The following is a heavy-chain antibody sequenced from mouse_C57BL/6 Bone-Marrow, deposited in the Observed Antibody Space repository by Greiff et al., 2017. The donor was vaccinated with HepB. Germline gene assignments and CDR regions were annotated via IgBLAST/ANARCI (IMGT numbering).Heavy chain of an antibody. Sequence: VQGVESGPGLVAPSQSLSITCTVSGFSLTSYAISWVRQPPGKGLEWLGVIWTGGGTNYNSALKSRLSISKDNSKSQVFLKMNSLQTDDTARYYCARNCYYDYDYVDYWGQGTTLTVSS. CDR2: IWTGGGT. CDR3: ARNCYYDYDYVDY. V-gene: IGHV2-9-1*01. J-gene: IGHJ2*01. D-gene: IGHD2-4*01. CDR1: GFSLTSYA.